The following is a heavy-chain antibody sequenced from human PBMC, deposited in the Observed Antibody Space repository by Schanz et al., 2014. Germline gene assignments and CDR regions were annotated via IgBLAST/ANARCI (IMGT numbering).Heavy chain of an antibody. Sequence: EVYLVESGGDLVQPGKSLRLSCAASGFTFDDFGMHWVRQAPGKALEWVSGISWNSVSIGYADSVKGRFTISRDNAKNSLFLQMNSLTAEDTAVYYCVKDLQRELLRDDHYYGMDVWGQGTTVTVSS. J-gene: IGHJ6*02. V-gene: IGHV3-9*01. CDR1: GFTFDDFG. CDR2: ISWNSVSI. CDR3: VKDLQRELLRDDHYYGMDV. D-gene: IGHD1-26*01.